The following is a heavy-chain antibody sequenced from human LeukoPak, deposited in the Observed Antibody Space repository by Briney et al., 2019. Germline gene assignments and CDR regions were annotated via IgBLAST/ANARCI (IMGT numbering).Heavy chain of an antibody. CDR3: AKDRAPYCSSTSCYFLDY. Sequence: ARSLRLSCAASGFTFSSYGMQWVRPAPGKGLGWVAVIWYDGSNKYYADSVKGRFTISRDNSKNTLYLQMNSLRAEDTAVYYCAKDRAPYCSSTSCYFLDYWGQGTLVTVSS. V-gene: IGHV3-33*06. J-gene: IGHJ4*02. D-gene: IGHD2-2*01. CDR2: IWYDGSNK. CDR1: GFTFSSYG.